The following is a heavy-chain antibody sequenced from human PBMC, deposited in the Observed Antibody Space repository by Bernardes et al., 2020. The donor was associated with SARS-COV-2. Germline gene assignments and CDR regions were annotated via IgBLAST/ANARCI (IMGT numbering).Heavy chain of an antibody. J-gene: IGHJ6*02. D-gene: IGHD3-16*01. CDR2: INPNSGAT. CDR1: GYTFTGYY. CDR3: ARGSGVITFGGVMSVGPAYGLDV. V-gene: IGHV1-2*02. Sequence: ASVKVSCKASGYTFTGYYIYWVRQAPGQGLEWMGWINPNSGATAYAQKFQDRVTMTRDTSIATAYMELSRLRSDDTAVYYCARGSGVITFGGVMSVGPAYGLDVWGQGTTVTVSS.